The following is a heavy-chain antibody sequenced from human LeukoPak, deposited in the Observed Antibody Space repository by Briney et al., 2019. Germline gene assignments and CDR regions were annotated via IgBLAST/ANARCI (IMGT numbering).Heavy chain of an antibody. CDR1: GFTFSSYA. CDR3: AKDRALEAVAGLTKYFDP. Sequence: GGSLRLSCAASGFTFSSYAMSWVRQAPGKGLEWVSAISGSGGSTYYADSVKGRFTISRDNSKNTLYLQMNSLRAEDTAVYYCAKDRALEAVAGLTKYFDPWGRGTLVTVSS. V-gene: IGHV3-23*01. CDR2: ISGSGGST. D-gene: IGHD6-19*01. J-gene: IGHJ2*01.